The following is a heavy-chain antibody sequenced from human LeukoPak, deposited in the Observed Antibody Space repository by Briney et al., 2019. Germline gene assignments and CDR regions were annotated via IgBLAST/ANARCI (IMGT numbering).Heavy chain of an antibody. V-gene: IGHV4-34*01. D-gene: IGHD3-22*01. CDR2: INHSGST. CDR3: AREFYYYDSSGPYYFDY. J-gene: IGHJ4*02. Sequence: PSETLSLTCAVYGGSFSGYYWSWIRQPPGKGLEWIGEINHSGSTNYNPSLKSRVTISVDTSKNQFSLKLSSVTAADTAVYYCAREFYYYDSSGPYYFDYWGQGTLVTVSS. CDR1: GGSFSGYY.